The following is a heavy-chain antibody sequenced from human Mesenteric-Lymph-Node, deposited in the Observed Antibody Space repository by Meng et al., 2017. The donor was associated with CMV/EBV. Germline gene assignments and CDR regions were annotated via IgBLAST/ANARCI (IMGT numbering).Heavy chain of an antibody. J-gene: IGHJ4*02. CDR3: AHRLNNWNGGAFDY. CDR1: GSSGRTSSVG. Sequence: FSGSSGRTSSVGVGWVRQPPGKSLEWLALFGWDDDERYSPSLKNRLTLAKDTSKNQVVLTLTNVDPADTATYYCAHRLNNWNGGAFDYWGQGALVTVSS. V-gene: IGHV2-5*02. D-gene: IGHD1-20*01. CDR2: FGWDDDE.